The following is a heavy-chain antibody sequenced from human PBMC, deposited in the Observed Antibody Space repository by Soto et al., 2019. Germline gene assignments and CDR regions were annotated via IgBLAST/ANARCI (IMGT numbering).Heavy chain of an antibody. CDR1: GGSISSGDYY. Sequence: SETLSLTCTVSGGSISSGDYYWSWIRQPPGKGLECIGYIYYSGSTNYNPSLKSRVTISVDTSKNQFSLKLSSVTAADTAVYYCARGSPYDFWSGYGVGGYYYYGMDVWGQGTTVTVSS. J-gene: IGHJ6*02. V-gene: IGHV4-61*08. CDR3: ARGSPYDFWSGYGVGGYYYYGMDV. CDR2: IYYSGST. D-gene: IGHD3-3*01.